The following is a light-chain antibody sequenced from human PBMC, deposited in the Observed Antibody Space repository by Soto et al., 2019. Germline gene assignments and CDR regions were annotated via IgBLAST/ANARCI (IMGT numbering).Light chain of an antibody. CDR1: QTLRRT. Sequence: EIVLMQSPGTLSLSPGERATLSCRASQTLRRTYIAWYQQKPGQAPRVLIYGASTRATGIPARFSGSGSGTEFTLTISSLQSEDFAVYYCQQYNNWPRGTFGQGTKVDIK. V-gene: IGKV3-15*01. CDR3: QQYNNWPRGT. CDR2: GAS. J-gene: IGKJ1*01.